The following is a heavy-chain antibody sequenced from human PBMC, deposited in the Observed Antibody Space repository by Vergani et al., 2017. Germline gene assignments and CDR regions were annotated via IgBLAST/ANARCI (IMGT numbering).Heavy chain of an antibody. D-gene: IGHD4-17*01. J-gene: IGHJ4*02. CDR3: AKDGRENSDYGYFDY. Sequence: VQLVESGGGLVKPGGSLRISCAASGFTFSHVWMSWVRQAPGKGLEWVAFIGYDGRIKYNVDSVKGRFTISRDTSKKTLSLQMRSLRADDTAVYYCAKDGRENSDYGYFDYWGQGTLVTVSS. CDR2: IGYDGRIK. CDR1: GFTFSHVW. V-gene: IGHV3-30*02.